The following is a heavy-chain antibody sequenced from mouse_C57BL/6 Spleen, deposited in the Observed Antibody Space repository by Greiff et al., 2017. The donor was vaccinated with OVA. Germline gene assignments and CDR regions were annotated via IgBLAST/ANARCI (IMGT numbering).Heavy chain of an antibody. Sequence: VQLQQPGAELVKPGASVKLSCKASGYTFTSYWMHWVKQRPGQGLEWIGMIHPNSGSTNYNEKFKSKATLTVDKSSSTAYMQLSSLTSEDSAVYYCARFELGRYFDVWGTGTTVTVSS. CDR1: GYTFTSYW. J-gene: IGHJ1*03. CDR2: IHPNSGST. V-gene: IGHV1-64*01. D-gene: IGHD4-1*01. CDR3: ARFELGRYFDV.